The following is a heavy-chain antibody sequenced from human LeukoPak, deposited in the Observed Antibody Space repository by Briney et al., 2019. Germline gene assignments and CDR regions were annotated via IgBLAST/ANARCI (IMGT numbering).Heavy chain of an antibody. J-gene: IGHJ4*02. CDR2: TYYRSKWYN. Sequence: SQTLSLTCAISGDSVSSNSAAWNWIRQSPSRGLEWLGRTYYRSKWYNDYAVSVKSRITINPDTSENQFSLQLNSVTPGDTAVYYCARVEVMSGYSLDYWGQGTLVTVSS. D-gene: IGHD5-12*01. CDR1: GDSVSSNSAA. CDR3: ARVEVMSGYSLDY. V-gene: IGHV6-1*01.